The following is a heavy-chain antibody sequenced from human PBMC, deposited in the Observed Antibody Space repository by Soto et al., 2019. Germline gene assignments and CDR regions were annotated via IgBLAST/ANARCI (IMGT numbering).Heavy chain of an antibody. Sequence: EVQLVQSGGGLVQPGGSLRLSCAASGFTFSDYYMDWVRRAPGKGLEWVGRIRNKANNYATEYAASLKGRVTFSRDDSENSLYLQMNSLETEDTDVYWCTREKRYYNNLTSFYFDNWGQGTLVTVSS. J-gene: IGHJ4*02. CDR1: GFTFSDYY. CDR2: IRNKANNYAT. D-gene: IGHD2-8*01. CDR3: TREKRYYNNLTSFYFDN. V-gene: IGHV3-72*01.